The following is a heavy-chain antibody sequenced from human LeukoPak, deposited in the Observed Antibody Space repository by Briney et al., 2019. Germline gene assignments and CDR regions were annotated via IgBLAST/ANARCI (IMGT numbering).Heavy chain of an antibody. CDR3: ARGKATRHYGMDV. Sequence: PSETLSLTCTVSGGSISSYYWSWIRQPPGKGLEWIGYIHYSGSTNYNPSLKSRVTISVDTSKNQFSLKLSSVTAADTAVYYCARGKATRHYGMDVWGQGTTVTVSS. CDR1: GGSISSYY. V-gene: IGHV4-59*01. J-gene: IGHJ6*02. CDR2: IHYSGST.